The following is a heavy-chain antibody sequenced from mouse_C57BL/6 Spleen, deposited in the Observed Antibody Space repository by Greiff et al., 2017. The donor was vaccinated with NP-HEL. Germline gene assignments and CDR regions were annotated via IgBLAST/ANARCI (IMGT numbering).Heavy chain of an antibody. CDR1: GYTFTSYW. V-gene: IGHV1-53*01. CDR2: INPSNGGT. D-gene: IGHD2-2*01. Sequence: VQLQQPGTELVKPGASVKLSCKASGYTFTSYWMHWVKQRPGQGLEWIGNINPSNGGTNYNEKFKSKATLTVDKSSSTAYMQLSSLTSEDSAVYYCARGRGYGYDWYFDVWGTGTTVTVSS. CDR3: ARGRGYGYDWYFDV. J-gene: IGHJ1*03.